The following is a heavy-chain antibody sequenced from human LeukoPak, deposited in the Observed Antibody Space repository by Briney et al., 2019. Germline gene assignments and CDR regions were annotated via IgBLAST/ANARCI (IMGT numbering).Heavy chain of an antibody. CDR3: ASHNGGLRYYMDV. J-gene: IGHJ6*03. D-gene: IGHD1-14*01. CDR2: SIPILCTA. V-gene: IGHV1-69*05. Sequence: SSVKVSCKASGGTFSSYAISWVRQAPGQAREWMGGSIPILCTANNPQKFQGRATNTTDESTSTAYMELRSLGSEDTAVYYCASHNGGLRYYMDVWGKGTTVTVSS. CDR1: GGTFSSYA.